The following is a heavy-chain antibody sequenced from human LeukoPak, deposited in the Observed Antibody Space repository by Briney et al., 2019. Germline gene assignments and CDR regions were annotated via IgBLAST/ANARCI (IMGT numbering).Heavy chain of an antibody. V-gene: IGHV3-23*01. J-gene: IGHJ5*02. CDR1: GFTFNSYA. CDR2: IGGSGGTT. D-gene: IGHD6-19*01. CDR3: AKRSRDSSGWFDH. Sequence: GGSLRLSCAASGFTFNSYAMSWVRQAPGKGLEWVSAIGGSGGTTYYADSVKGRFTISRDNSKDTLYLQMNSLRAEDTALYYCAKRSRDSSGWFDHWGQGTLVTASS.